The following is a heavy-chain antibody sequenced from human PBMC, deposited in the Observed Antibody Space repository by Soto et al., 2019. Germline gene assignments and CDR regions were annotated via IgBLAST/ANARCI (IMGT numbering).Heavy chain of an antibody. CDR1: GGSSGSVGCY. CDR2: IYYIGST. Sequence: TFETLSLTWTVSGGSSGSVGCYWSWFRQHPGKGLEWIGYIYYIGSTYYNPSLQSRVTISVDTSKNQFSLKLSSVTAAETAVYYCARSYCSTTSCDTGLDYWGQGTLVTVSS. CDR3: ARSYCSTTSCDTGLDY. J-gene: IGHJ4*02. D-gene: IGHD2-2*02. V-gene: IGHV4-31*02.